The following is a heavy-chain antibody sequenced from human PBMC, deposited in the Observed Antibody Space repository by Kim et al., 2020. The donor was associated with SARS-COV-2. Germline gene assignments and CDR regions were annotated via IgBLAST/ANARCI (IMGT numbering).Heavy chain of an antibody. V-gene: IGHV1-24*01. CDR2: FDPEDGET. CDR3: ATERSGQQLVGAYNWFDP. CDR1: GYTLTELS. Sequence: ASVKVSCKVSGYTLTELSMHWVRQAPGKGLEWMGGFDPEDGETIYAQKFQGRVTMTEDTSTDTAYMELSSLRSEDTAVYYCATERSGQQLVGAYNWFDPWGQGTLVTVSS. D-gene: IGHD6-13*01. J-gene: IGHJ5*02.